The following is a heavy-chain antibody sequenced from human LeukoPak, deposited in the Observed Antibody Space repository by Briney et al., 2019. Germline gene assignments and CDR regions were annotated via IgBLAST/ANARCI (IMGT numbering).Heavy chain of an antibody. Sequence: ASVKVSCKASGYTFTSYDINWVRQATGQGLEWMGWMNPNSGNTGYAQKFQGRVTITRNTSISTAYMELSSLRSEDTAVYYCARGPRGYCSGGSCPLYYYMDVWGKGTTVTVSS. D-gene: IGHD2-15*01. CDR2: MNPNSGNT. V-gene: IGHV1-8*03. J-gene: IGHJ6*03. CDR1: GYTFTSYD. CDR3: ARGPRGYCSGGSCPLYYYMDV.